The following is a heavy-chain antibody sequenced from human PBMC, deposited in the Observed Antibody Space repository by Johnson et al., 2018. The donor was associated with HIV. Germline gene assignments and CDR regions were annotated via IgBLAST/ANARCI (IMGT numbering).Heavy chain of an antibody. D-gene: IGHD1-14*01. CDR1: GFTFSSYD. CDR2: ISYDGSNK. CDR3: VTRDPTHRPGAFDI. Sequence: QVQLVESGGGVVQPGRSLRVSCGASGFTFSSYDMHWVRQAPGKGLEWVAVISYDGSNKYYADSVKGRFTLSRDNSKNTLYLQMNSLRAEDTAVYYCVTRDPTHRPGAFDIWGQGTMVTVSS. J-gene: IGHJ3*02. V-gene: IGHV3-30*03.